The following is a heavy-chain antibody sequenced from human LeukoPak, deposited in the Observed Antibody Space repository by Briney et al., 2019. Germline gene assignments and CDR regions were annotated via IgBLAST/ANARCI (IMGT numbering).Heavy chain of an antibody. CDR2: ISYGDGGT. CDR1: GFTFSNYA. V-gene: IGHV3-23*01. Sequence: GGSLRLSCETSGFTFSNYAMSWVRQAPGRGLEWVSGISYGDGGTYYADSVKGRFTISRDNSKNTLYLQMNSLRAEDTAVYYCAKDPPGYSSGWYYWGQGTLVTVSS. J-gene: IGHJ4*02. CDR3: AKDPPGYSSGWYY. D-gene: IGHD6-19*01.